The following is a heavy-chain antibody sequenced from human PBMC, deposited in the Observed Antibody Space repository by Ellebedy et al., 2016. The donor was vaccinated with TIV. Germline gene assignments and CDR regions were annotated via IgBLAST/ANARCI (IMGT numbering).Heavy chain of an antibody. CDR3: ARADDYAFDY. Sequence: ESLKISXAASGFTFSTFWMSWVRQPPGKGLEWIGEINHSGSTNYNPSLKSRVTISVDTSKNQFSLKLSSVTAADTAVYYCARADDYAFDYWGQGTLVTVSS. V-gene: IGHV4-34*01. J-gene: IGHJ4*02. D-gene: IGHD4-17*01. CDR1: GFTFSTFW. CDR2: INHSGST.